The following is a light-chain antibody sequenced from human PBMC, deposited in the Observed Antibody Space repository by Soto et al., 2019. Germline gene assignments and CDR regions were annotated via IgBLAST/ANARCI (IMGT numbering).Light chain of an antibody. Sequence: QSVLTQPPSVSAAPGQTVTISCSGSISNIGKNYVSWYQQVPGKAPKLLIYDNNKRPSGIPDRFSGSKSGTSATLGITGLQTGDEADYYCGTWDGSLSAGVFGGGTKLTVL. CDR1: ISNIGKNY. V-gene: IGLV1-51*01. CDR2: DNN. J-gene: IGLJ2*01. CDR3: GTWDGSLSAGV.